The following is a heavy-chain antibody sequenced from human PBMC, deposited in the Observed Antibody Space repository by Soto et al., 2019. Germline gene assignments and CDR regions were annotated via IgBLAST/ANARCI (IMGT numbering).Heavy chain of an antibody. CDR1: GFTFSSYA. J-gene: IGHJ4*02. Sequence: PGGSLRLSCSASGFTFSSYAMSWVRQAPGKGLEWVAGISGSGGDKNSADSVKGRFTISRDNFKNMLYLQMNSLRAEDTAVYYCAKRDFWTLYNTGLDSWGQGTLVTVSS. D-gene: IGHD3-3*01. CDR2: ISGSGGDK. CDR3: AKRDFWTLYNTGLDS. V-gene: IGHV3-23*01.